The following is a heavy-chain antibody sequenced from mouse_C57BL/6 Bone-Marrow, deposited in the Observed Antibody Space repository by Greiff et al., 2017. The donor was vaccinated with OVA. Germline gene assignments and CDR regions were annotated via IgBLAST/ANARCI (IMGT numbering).Heavy chain of an antibody. D-gene: IGHD1-1*01. Sequence: EVHLVESGGGLVKPGGSLKLSCAASGFTFSSYAMSWVRQTPENRLEWVATISDAGSYTYYPDNVKGRLTVAKDTGKNYLYLKMMHLKSEDTDMYYSARDVLNFAYWGQGTRVTVSA. CDR1: GFTFSSYA. CDR3: ARDVLNFAY. J-gene: IGHJ3*01. CDR2: ISDAGSYT. V-gene: IGHV5-4*01.